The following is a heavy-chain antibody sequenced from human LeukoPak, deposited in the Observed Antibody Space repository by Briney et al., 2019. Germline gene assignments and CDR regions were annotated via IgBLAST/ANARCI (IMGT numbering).Heavy chain of an antibody. V-gene: IGHV1-18*01. CDR3: ARDLGSVAGTIPFDY. CDR2: ISAYNGNT. Sequence: ASVKVSCKASGYTFTSYGISWVRQAPGQGLEWMGWISAYNGNTNCAQKLQGRVTMTTDTSTSTAYMELRSLGSDDTAVYYCARDLGSVAGTIPFDYWGQGTLVTVSS. J-gene: IGHJ4*02. D-gene: IGHD6-19*01. CDR1: GYTFTSYG.